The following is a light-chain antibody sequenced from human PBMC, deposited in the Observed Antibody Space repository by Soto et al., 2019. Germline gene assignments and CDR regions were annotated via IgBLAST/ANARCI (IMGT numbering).Light chain of an antibody. CDR1: QTISSW. Sequence: DCQMLPYPTTLSGSVLDRVPSTCWASQTISSWLAWYQQKPGKAPKLLIYKASTLKSGVPSRFSGSGSGTEFTLTISSLQPDDFATYYCQQYHTYPWTSAQGAKVDIK. CDR2: KAS. J-gene: IGKJ1*01. CDR3: QQYHTYPWT. V-gene: IGKV1-5*03.